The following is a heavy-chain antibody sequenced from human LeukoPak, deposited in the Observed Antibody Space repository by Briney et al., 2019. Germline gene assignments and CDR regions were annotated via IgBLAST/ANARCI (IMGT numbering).Heavy chain of an antibody. V-gene: IGHV4-30-2*01. CDR2: IYPRGST. D-gene: IGHD7-27*01. J-gene: IGHJ4*02. Sequence: SQTLSLTCAVSGGSISSGSYSWSWIRQPPGKGLEWIGYIYPRGSTYYNPSLKSRVILSLDKSANQFSLNLSSVTAADTAVYYCARFSPRAMGNYLDFWGQGTLVTVSS. CDR1: GGSISSGSYS. CDR3: ARFSPRAMGNYLDF.